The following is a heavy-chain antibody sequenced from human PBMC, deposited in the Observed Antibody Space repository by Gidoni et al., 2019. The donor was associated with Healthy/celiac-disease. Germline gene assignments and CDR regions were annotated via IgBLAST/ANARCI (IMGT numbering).Heavy chain of an antibody. J-gene: IGHJ2*01. CDR2: IWYDGSNK. CDR3: ARDSWRWLQSLLWNFDL. CDR1: GFTFSSYG. Sequence: QVQLVESGGGVVQPGRSLRLSCAASGFTFSSYGMHWVRQAPGKGLEWVAVIWYDGSNKYYADSVKGRFTISRDNSKNTLYLQMNSLRAEDTAVYYCARDSWRWLQSLLWNFDLWGRGTLVTVSS. D-gene: IGHD5-12*01. V-gene: IGHV3-33*01.